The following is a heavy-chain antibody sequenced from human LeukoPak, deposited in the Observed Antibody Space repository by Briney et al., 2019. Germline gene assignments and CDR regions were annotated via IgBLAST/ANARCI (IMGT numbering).Heavy chain of an antibody. Sequence: GASLTLSCTASGGTFSSYAISWVRQAHGQGLEWMGRIIPIFGIANYAQKFQGRVTITADKSTSTAYMELSSLRSEDTAVYYCAGGSGSYYMYYFDYWGQGTLVTVSS. CDR1: GGTFSSYA. J-gene: IGHJ4*02. D-gene: IGHD3-10*01. V-gene: IGHV1-69*04. CDR2: IIPIFGIA. CDR3: AGGSGSYYMYYFDY.